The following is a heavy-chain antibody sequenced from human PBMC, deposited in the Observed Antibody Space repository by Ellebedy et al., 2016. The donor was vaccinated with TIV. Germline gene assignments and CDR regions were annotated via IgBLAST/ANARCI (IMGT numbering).Heavy chain of an antibody. J-gene: IGHJ4*02. V-gene: IGHV3-30*04. D-gene: IGHD4-17*01. Sequence: GESLKISXAASGFTFSSYAMHWVRQAPGKGLEWVAVISYDGSNKYYADSVKGRFTISRDNSKNTLYLQMNSLRAEDTAVYYCARDIATVTTTTGFDYWGQGTLVTVSS. CDR3: ARDIATVTTTTGFDY. CDR2: ISYDGSNK. CDR1: GFTFSSYA.